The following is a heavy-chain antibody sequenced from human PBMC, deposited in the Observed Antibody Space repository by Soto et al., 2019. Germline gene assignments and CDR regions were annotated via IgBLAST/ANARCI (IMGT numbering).Heavy chain of an antibody. J-gene: IGHJ6*02. CDR3: ALASRFGDPILAWVYFGMDV. V-gene: IGHV2-26*01. D-gene: IGHD3-10*01. CDR2: IFSNDEK. CDR1: GFSLSNARMG. Sequence: ESGPTLVNPTETLTLTCTVSGFSLSNARMGVSWIRQPPGKALEWLAHIFSNDEKSYSTXLKSRLTISTDTSKSHSVLTMTNIDPVDTSTYFXALASRFGDPILAWVYFGMDVWGQGNRVTVSS.